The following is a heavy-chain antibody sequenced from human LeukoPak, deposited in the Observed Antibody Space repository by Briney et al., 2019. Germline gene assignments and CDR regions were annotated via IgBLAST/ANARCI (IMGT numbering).Heavy chain of an antibody. V-gene: IGHV3-30-3*01. D-gene: IGHD5-18*01. CDR1: GFTFSNFA. Sequence: GGSLRLSCAASGFTFSNFAMHWVRQAPGKGLEWVTLITYDGSNQYYADSVKGRFTISRDNSKNTLYLQMNSLRVEDTAVYFCARRGYFAPFYYMDVWGKGTMVTVSS. CDR2: ITYDGSNQ. CDR3: ARRGYFAPFYYMDV. J-gene: IGHJ6*03.